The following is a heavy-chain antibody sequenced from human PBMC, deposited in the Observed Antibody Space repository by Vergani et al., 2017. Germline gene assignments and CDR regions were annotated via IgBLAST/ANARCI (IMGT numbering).Heavy chain of an antibody. CDR1: GGSISSYY. D-gene: IGHD3-9*01. CDR3: AKVLLRGDILTGYYKSPSDYYGMDV. CDR2: IYYSGST. Sequence: QVQLQQWGAGLLKPSETLSLTCTVSGGSISSYYWSWIRQPPGKGLEWIGYIYYSGSTNYNPSLKSRVTISVDTSKNQFSLKLSSVTAADTAVYYCAKVLLRGDILTGYYKSPSDYYGMDVWGQGTTVTVSS. J-gene: IGHJ6*02. V-gene: IGHV4-59*01.